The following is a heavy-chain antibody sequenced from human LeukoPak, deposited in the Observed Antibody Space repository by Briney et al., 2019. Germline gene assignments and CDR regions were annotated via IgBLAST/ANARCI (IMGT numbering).Heavy chain of an antibody. Sequence: ASVKASCKASGYTLSDFGINWVRQAPGQGLEWMGWISTYNGDTKYAQKVQGRVTMTTDTSTSTAYMELRSLRSDDTAVYYCARDKKGIHDTFDIWGQGTMVTVSS. V-gene: IGHV1-18*01. D-gene: IGHD3-9*01. CDR2: ISTYNGDT. CDR1: GYTLSDFG. CDR3: ARDKKGIHDTFDI. J-gene: IGHJ3*02.